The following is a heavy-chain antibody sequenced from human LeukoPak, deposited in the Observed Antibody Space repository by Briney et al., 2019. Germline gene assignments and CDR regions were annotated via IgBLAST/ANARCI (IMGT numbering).Heavy chain of an antibody. D-gene: IGHD5-18*01. CDR1: GYIFTSYW. V-gene: IGHV5-51*01. Sequence: GESLKISCKGSGYIFTSYWIGWVRQMPGKGLEWMGIIYRGDSDTRYSPSFQGQVTISADKSISTAYLQWSSLKASDTAMYYCARRRYSYGYHFFDYWGQGTLVTVSS. CDR3: ARRRYSYGYHFFDY. J-gene: IGHJ4*02. CDR2: IYRGDSDT.